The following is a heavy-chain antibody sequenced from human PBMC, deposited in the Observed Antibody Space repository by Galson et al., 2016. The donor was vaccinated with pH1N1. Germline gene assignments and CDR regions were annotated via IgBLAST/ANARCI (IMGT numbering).Heavy chain of an antibody. Sequence: SVKVSCKASGDIFINYPISWVRQAPGQGLEWMGGIMPIFDKPTYAQKFQGRVTITTDKSTSTTYMVLSSLRSEDTAVYYCARGGGTYYQTYWYFNLWGQRTTVTVSS. CDR2: IMPIFDKP. V-gene: IGHV1-69*05. D-gene: IGHD3-22*01. CDR3: ARGGGTYYQTYWYFNL. J-gene: IGHJ2*01. CDR1: GDIFINYP.